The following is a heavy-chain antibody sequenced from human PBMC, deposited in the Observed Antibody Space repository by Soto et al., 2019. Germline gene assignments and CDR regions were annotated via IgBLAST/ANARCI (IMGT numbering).Heavy chain of an antibody. J-gene: IGHJ5*02. CDR2: IYYSGST. Sequence: SETLSLTCTVSGGSISSGGYYWSWIRQHPGKGLEWIGYIYYSGSTYYNPSLKSRVTISVDTSKNQFSLKLSSVTAADTAVYYCAREGRVVWNWFEPWGQGTLVTVSS. V-gene: IGHV4-31*03. CDR1: GGSISSGGYY. D-gene: IGHD2-15*01. CDR3: AREGRVVWNWFEP.